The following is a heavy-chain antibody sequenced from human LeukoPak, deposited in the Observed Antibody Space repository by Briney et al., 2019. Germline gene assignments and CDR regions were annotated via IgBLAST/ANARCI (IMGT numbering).Heavy chain of an antibody. CDR2: IYYSGST. J-gene: IGHJ6*02. CDR1: GGSISSYY. Sequence: PSETLSLTCTVSGGSISSYYWSWIRQPPGKGLEWIGYIYYSGSTNYNPSLKSRVTISVDTSKNQFSLKLSSVTAADTAVYYCARDLPDILTGGPYGMDVWGQGTTVTVS. V-gene: IGHV4-59*01. D-gene: IGHD3-9*01. CDR3: ARDLPDILTGGPYGMDV.